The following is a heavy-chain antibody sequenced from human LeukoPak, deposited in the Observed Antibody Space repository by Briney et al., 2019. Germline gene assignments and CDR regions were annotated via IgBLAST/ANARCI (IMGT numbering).Heavy chain of an antibody. CDR3: ARVAGEMATIVMDY. D-gene: IGHD5-24*01. CDR2: INWNGGST. Sequence: AGGSLRLSCAASGFTFGDYGMSWVRQAPGKGLEWVSGINWNGGSTGYADSVKGRFTISRDNAKNSLYLQMNSLRAEDTALYYCARVAGEMATIVMDYWGQRTLVTVSS. CDR1: GFTFGDYG. V-gene: IGHV3-20*04. J-gene: IGHJ4*02.